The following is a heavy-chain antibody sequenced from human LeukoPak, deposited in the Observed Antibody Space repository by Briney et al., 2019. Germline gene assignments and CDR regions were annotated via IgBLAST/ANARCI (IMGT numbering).Heavy chain of an antibody. D-gene: IGHD6-13*01. V-gene: IGHV3-21*04. CDR2: ISSSSSFI. Sequence: PGGSLRLSCAASGFTFSSYSMNWVRQAPGKGLEGVSSISSSSSFIYYADSVKGRFTISRDNAKNSLYLQMNSLRAEDTAVYYCAKRPDSSSWFGPFDPWGQGTLVTVSS. CDR1: GFTFSSYS. J-gene: IGHJ5*02. CDR3: AKRPDSSSWFGPFDP.